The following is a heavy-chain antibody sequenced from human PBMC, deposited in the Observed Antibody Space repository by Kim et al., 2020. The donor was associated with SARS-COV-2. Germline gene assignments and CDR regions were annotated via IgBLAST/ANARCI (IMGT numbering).Heavy chain of an antibody. V-gene: IGHV4-39*07. Sequence: NPYLKSRDTLSVDTSKNQFSLKLSSVTAADTAVYYCARGDYYGSGSLDYWGQGTLVTVSS. J-gene: IGHJ4*02. D-gene: IGHD3-10*01. CDR3: ARGDYYGSGSLDY.